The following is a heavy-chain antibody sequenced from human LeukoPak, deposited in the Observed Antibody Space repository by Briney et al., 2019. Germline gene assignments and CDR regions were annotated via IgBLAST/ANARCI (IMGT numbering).Heavy chain of an antibody. V-gene: IGHV4-59*01. Sequence: SETLSLTCTVSGGSISSYYWSWIRQPPGKGLEWIGYIYYSGSTNYNPSLKSRVTISVDTSKNQFSLKLSSVTAADTAVYYCASTGLSTVTIDYWGQGTLVTVSS. D-gene: IGHD4-17*01. CDR3: ASTGLSTVTIDY. CDR1: GGSISSYY. CDR2: IYYSGST. J-gene: IGHJ4*02.